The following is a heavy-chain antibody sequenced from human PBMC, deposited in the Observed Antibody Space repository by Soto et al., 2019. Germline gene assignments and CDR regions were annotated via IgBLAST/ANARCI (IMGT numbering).Heavy chain of an antibody. CDR3: ARASAGARYDF. Sequence: QVQLVQSGAGVRMPGASVNVSCKTSGYIFTNYGVAWVRQAPGQGLELVAWISGYNGYPKHTQKFQGRVTVTTDTTTRTGYMELRNLRSDDTAVYYWARASAGARYDFWGQGTRVTVSS. CDR2: ISGYNGYP. CDR1: GYIFTNYG. D-gene: IGHD6-13*01. V-gene: IGHV1-18*01. J-gene: IGHJ4*02.